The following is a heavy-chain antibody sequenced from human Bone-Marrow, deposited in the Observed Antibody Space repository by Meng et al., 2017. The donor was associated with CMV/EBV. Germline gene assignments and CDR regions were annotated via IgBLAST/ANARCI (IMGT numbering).Heavy chain of an antibody. CDR2: ISSSSSYI. Sequence: GESLKISCAAPGFTFSSYSMNWVRQAPGKGLEWVSSISSSSSYIYYADSVKGRFTISRDNAKNSLYLQMNSLRAEDTAVYYCAREEGYCSSTSCYGYYYYYGMDVWGQGTTVTVSS. V-gene: IGHV3-21*01. D-gene: IGHD2-2*01. CDR3: AREEGYCSSTSCYGYYYYYGMDV. J-gene: IGHJ6*02. CDR1: GFTFSSYS.